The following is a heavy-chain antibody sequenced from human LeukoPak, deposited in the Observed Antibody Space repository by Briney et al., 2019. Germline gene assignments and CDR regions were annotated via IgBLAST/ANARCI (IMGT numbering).Heavy chain of an antibody. J-gene: IGHJ5*02. CDR3: ARRAGYRSSTSCYYWFDP. CDR2: IYTSGST. D-gene: IGHD2-2*01. Sequence: PSETLSLTCTVSGGSISSYYWSWIRQPPGKGLEWIGYIYTSGSTNYNPSLKSRVTISVDTSKNQFSLKLSSVTAADTAVYYCARRAGYRSSTSCYYWFDPWGQGTLVTVSS. CDR1: GGSISSYY. V-gene: IGHV4-4*09.